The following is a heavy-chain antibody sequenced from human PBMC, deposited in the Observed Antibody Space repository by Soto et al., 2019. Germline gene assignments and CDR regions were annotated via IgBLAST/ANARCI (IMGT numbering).Heavy chain of an antibody. D-gene: IGHD2-2*01. Sequence: SETLSLTCAVYGGSFSGYYWSWIRQPPGKGLEWIGEINHSGSTNYNPSLKSRVTISVDTSKNQFSLKLSSVTAADSAGYYCGTTRYCSSTSCYRADYWGQGTLVTVSS. J-gene: IGHJ4*02. V-gene: IGHV4-34*01. CDR3: GTTRYCSSTSCYRADY. CDR1: GGSFSGYY. CDR2: INHSGST.